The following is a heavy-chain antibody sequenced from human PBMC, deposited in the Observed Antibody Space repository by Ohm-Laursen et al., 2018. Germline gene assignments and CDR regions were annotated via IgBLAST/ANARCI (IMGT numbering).Heavy chain of an antibody. V-gene: IGHV1-2*02. D-gene: IGHD1-26*01. Sequence: SVKVSCNASGYTFTGYFMHWVRQAPGQGLEWMGWINPNSGGTNYAQEFQGRVTMTRDTSISTAYMELSRLRSDDTAVYYCARGIHSGSYFFDYWGQGTLVTVSS. CDR3: ARGIHSGSYFFDY. CDR2: INPNSGGT. CDR1: GYTFTGYF. J-gene: IGHJ4*02.